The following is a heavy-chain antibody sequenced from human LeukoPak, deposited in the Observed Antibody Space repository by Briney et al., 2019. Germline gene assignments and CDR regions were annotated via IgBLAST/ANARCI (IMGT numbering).Heavy chain of an antibody. V-gene: IGHV4-59*01. D-gene: IGHD1-14*01. Sequence: SETLSLTCTVSGGSISSYYWSWIRQPPGKGLEWIGYIYYSGSTNYNPSLKSRFTISVDTSKTQFSLKLSSVTAAATAVYYCARLTRNDAFDIWGQGTMVTVSS. CDR3: ARLTRNDAFDI. CDR2: IYYSGST. CDR1: GGSISSYY. J-gene: IGHJ3*02.